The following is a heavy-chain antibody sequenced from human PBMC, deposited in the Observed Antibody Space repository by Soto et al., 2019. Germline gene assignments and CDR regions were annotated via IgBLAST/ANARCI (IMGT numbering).Heavy chain of an antibody. V-gene: IGHV3-30*03. CDR2: ISYDGSNK. J-gene: IGHJ4*02. CDR3: AGVPYYFDY. CDR1: GFTFSSYG. Sequence: QVQLVESGGGVVQPGRSLRLSCAASGFTFSSYGMHWVRQAPGKGLEWVAVISYDGSNKYYADSVKGRFTISRDNSKNTLYLQMNSLRAEDTAVYYCAGVPYYFDYWGQGTLVTVSS.